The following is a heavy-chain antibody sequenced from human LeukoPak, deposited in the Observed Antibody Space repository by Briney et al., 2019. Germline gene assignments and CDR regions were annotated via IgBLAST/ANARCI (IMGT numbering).Heavy chain of an antibody. CDR2: IYYSGST. CDR3: ARENYYDSSGSGFDP. Sequence: SETLSLTCTVSGGSISSYYWSWIRQPPGKGLEWIGYIYYSGSTNYNPSLKSRVTISVDTSKNQFSLKLSSVTAADTAVYYCARENYYDSSGSGFDPWGQGTLVTVSS. J-gene: IGHJ5*02. D-gene: IGHD3-22*01. V-gene: IGHV4-59*01. CDR1: GGSISSYY.